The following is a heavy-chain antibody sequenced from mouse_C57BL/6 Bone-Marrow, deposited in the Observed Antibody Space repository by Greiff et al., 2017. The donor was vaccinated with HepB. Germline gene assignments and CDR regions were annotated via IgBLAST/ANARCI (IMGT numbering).Heavy chain of an antibody. CDR2: IDPENGDT. J-gene: IGHJ1*03. V-gene: IGHV14-4*01. D-gene: IGHD1-1*01. CDR1: GFNIKDDY. CDR3: TTDYYGWYFDV. Sequence: EVMLVESGAELVRPGASVKLSCTASGFNIKDDYMHWVKQRPEQGLEWIGWIDPENGDTEYASKFQGKATITADTSSNTAYLQLSSLTSEDTAVYYCTTDYYGWYFDVWGTGTTVTVSS.